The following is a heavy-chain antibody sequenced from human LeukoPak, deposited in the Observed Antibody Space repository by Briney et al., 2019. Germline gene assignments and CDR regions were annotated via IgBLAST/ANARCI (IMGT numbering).Heavy chain of an antibody. CDR1: GFDFSGFS. Sequence: GGSLRLSCVISGFDFSGFSMSWVRQAPGKGLEWVSAISGSGGSTYYADSVKGRFTISRDNSYNTVYLQMTGLRAEDTAVYYCAKDGESGIQWTQGYFDYWGQGTLVTVSS. V-gene: IGHV3-23*01. D-gene: IGHD1-1*01. CDR3: AKDGESGIQWTQGYFDY. J-gene: IGHJ4*02. CDR2: ISGSGGST.